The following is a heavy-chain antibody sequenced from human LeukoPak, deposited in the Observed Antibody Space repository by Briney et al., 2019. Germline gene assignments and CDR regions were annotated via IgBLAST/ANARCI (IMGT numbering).Heavy chain of an antibody. Sequence: ASVKVSCKASGGTFSSYAISWVRQATGQGLEWMGRIIPIFGIANYAQKFQGRVTITADKSTSTAYMELSSLRSEDTAVYYCARVRSIAAENWFDPWGQGTLVTVSS. V-gene: IGHV1-69*04. CDR3: ARVRSIAAENWFDP. J-gene: IGHJ5*02. CDR1: GGTFSSYA. CDR2: IIPIFGIA. D-gene: IGHD6-13*01.